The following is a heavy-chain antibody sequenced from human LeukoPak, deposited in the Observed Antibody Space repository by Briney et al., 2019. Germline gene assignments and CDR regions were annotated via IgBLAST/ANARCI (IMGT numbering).Heavy chain of an antibody. Sequence: GGSLRLSCAASGLTFSSYNMNWVRQAPGKGLEWVSFISSSSSYIYYADSVKGRLTISRDNAKNSLFLQMNSLRAEDTAVYYCARGTPTTRDFDSWGQGTLVTVSS. D-gene: IGHD1-14*01. CDR1: GLTFSSYN. CDR2: ISSSSSYI. V-gene: IGHV3-21*01. CDR3: ARGTPTTRDFDS. J-gene: IGHJ4*02.